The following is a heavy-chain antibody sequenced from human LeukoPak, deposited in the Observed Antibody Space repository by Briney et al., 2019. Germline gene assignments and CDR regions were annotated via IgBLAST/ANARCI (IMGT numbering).Heavy chain of an antibody. D-gene: IGHD3-3*01. J-gene: IGHJ3*02. CDR3: ARDHQRCLEWFDAFDI. CDR2: IYYSGST. Sequence: PSETLSLTCTVSGGSISSGDYYWRWIRQPPGKGLEWIVYIYYSGSTYYNPSLKRRLTISVDTSKNQFSLKLSSVTAADTAVYYCARDHQRCLEWFDAFDIWGQGTMVTVSS. V-gene: IGHV4-30-4*08. CDR1: GGSISSGDYY.